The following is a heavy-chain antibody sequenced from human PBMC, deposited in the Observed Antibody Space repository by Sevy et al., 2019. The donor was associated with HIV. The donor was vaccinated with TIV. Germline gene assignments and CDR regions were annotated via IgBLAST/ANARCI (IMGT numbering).Heavy chain of an antibody. D-gene: IGHD3-22*01. Sequence: GGSLRLSCAASGFTFSSYWMSWVRQAPGKGLEWVANIKQDGSERYYVDSVKGRFTISRDNAKNSLYLQMNSLRVEDTAVYYCARGGYYYDNAAYYALDSWGQGTLVTVSS. V-gene: IGHV3-7*01. J-gene: IGHJ4*02. CDR1: GFTFSSYW. CDR2: IKQDGSER. CDR3: ARGGYYYDNAAYYALDS.